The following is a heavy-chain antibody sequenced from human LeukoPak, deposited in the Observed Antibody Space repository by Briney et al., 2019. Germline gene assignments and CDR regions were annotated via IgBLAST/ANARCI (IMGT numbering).Heavy chain of an antibody. D-gene: IGHD4-17*01. CDR1: GFTFSSYS. CDR2: ISSSSTI. Sequence: GGSLRLSCAASGFTFSSYSMNWVRQAPGKGLEWVSYISSSSTIYYADSVKGRFTISRDNAKNSLYLQMISLRAEDMAVYYCARDLWGTTVTTDYFDSWGQGTLVTVSS. CDR3: ARDLWGTTVTTDYFDS. J-gene: IGHJ4*02. V-gene: IGHV3-48*04.